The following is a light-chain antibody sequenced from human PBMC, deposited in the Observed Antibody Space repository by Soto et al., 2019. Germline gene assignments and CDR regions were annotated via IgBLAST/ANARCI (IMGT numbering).Light chain of an antibody. CDR3: QQRKT. J-gene: IGKJ1*01. CDR1: QSISSY. CDR2: AAS. V-gene: IGKV1-39*01. Sequence: DIQMTQAPSSLSASVGDRVTITCRASQSISSYLNWYQQKPGKAPKLLIYAASRLQSGVPSRFSGSGSGTDFTLTISSLQPEDCATYYCQQRKTFGQWTKVEIK.